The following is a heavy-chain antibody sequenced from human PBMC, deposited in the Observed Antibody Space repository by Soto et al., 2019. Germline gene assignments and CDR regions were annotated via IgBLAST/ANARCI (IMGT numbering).Heavy chain of an antibody. Sequence: TLSLTCTVSGGSISSYYWSWIRQPPGKGLEWIGYIYYSGSTNYNPSLKSRVTISVDTSKNQFSLKLSSVTAADTAVYYCASSIFGVATGPFSLDYWGQGTLVTVSS. CDR2: IYYSGST. J-gene: IGHJ4*02. CDR3: ASSIFGVATGPFSLDY. D-gene: IGHD3-3*01. CDR1: GGSISSYY. V-gene: IGHV4-59*08.